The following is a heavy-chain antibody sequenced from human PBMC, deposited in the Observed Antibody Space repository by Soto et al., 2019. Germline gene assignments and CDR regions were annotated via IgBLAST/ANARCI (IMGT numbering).Heavy chain of an antibody. J-gene: IGHJ5*02. V-gene: IGHV3-30*18. CDR2: ISYDGSKK. D-gene: IGHD2-2*01. CDR1: ESTFTSYG. CDR3: AKVTGDFSSTSCSPGNNWFDP. Sequence: GGSLRHSCAASESTFTSYGMHWVSQNPSKGLEWVADISYDGSKKYYAASEKGRFTISKDSAKNTQSLQMNSLEAEETAVYYYAKVTGDFSSTSCSPGNNWFDPWGQGTLVTAPQ.